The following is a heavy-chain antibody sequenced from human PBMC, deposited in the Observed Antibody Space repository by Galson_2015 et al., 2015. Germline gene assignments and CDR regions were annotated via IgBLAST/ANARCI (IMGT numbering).Heavy chain of an antibody. Sequence: SLRLSCAASGFTFSSYEMNWVRQAPGKGPEWVSYISSSGSTIYYADSVKGRFTISRDNAKNPLYLQMNSLRAEDTAVYYCARGGYCSSTSCYVSDYYYYGMDVWGQGTTVTVSS. J-gene: IGHJ6*02. V-gene: IGHV3-48*03. D-gene: IGHD2-2*01. CDR3: ARGGYCSSTSCYVSDYYYYGMDV. CDR2: ISSSGSTI. CDR1: GFTFSSYE.